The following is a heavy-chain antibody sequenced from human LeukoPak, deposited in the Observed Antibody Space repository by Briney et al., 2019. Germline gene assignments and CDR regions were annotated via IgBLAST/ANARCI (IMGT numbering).Heavy chain of an antibody. Sequence: SETLSLTCAVYGGSFSGYYWSWIRQLPGKGLEWIGEINHSGSTNYNPSLKSRVTISVDTSKNQFSLKLSSVTAADTAVYYCARGTIGIAVAGAYFDYWGQGTLVTVSS. J-gene: IGHJ4*02. V-gene: IGHV4-34*01. D-gene: IGHD6-19*01. CDR3: ARGTIGIAVAGAYFDY. CDR1: GGSFSGYY. CDR2: INHSGST.